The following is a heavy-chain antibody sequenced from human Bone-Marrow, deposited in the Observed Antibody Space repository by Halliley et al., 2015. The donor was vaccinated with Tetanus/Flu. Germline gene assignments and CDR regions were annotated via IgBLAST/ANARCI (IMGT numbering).Heavy chain of an antibody. CDR2: IKTKTDGGTT. Sequence: RIKTKTDGGTTDSAAPVKGRFTISRDDSRNPLYLQMNSLRTEDTAVYYCTTDTAGRNGGGFPEWGPGTLVTVSS. CDR3: TTDTAGRNGGGFPE. J-gene: IGHJ4*02. D-gene: IGHD1-1*01. V-gene: IGHV3-15*01.